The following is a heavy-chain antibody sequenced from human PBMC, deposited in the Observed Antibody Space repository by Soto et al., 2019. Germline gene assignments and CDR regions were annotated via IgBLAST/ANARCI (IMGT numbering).Heavy chain of an antibody. Sequence: QITLKESGPSPVKPTQTLTVTCTFSGFSLSNSGVGVARIRQPPGKALEWLALIYGDNDKRYSPSLKTRLTITKDTSKIQVVLTMTNMDPVDTATYYCAHCTLHDYGDYDPGTSHVFDSWGQGTLVTVSS. V-gene: IGHV2-5*02. D-gene: IGHD4-17*01. CDR1: GFSLSNSGVG. CDR3: AHCTLHDYGDYDPGTSHVFDS. J-gene: IGHJ4*02. CDR2: IYGDNDK.